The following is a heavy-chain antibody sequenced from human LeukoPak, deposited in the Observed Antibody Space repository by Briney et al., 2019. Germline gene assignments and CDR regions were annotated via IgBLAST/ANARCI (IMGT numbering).Heavy chain of an antibody. J-gene: IGHJ5*02. D-gene: IGHD3-10*01. Sequence: SETLSLTCAVYGGSLSGYYWSWIRQPPGKGLEWIGEINHSGSTNYNASLKSRVTISVDTSKNQFSLKLSSVTAADTAVYYCARGRPVLLWFGELSHGLDPWGQGTLVTVSS. CDR2: INHSGST. CDR1: GGSLSGYY. CDR3: ARGRPVLLWFGELSHGLDP. V-gene: IGHV4-34*01.